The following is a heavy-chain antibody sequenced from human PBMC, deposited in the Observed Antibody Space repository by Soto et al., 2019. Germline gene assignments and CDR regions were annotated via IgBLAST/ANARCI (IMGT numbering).Heavy chain of an antibody. D-gene: IGHD6-13*01. CDR1: CGSFSGYY. J-gene: IGHJ6*02. V-gene: IGHV4-34*01. CDR2: INHSGST. CDR3: ARGLGIAAADLYYYYGMDV. Sequence: SETLSLTCAVYCGSFSGYYWSWIRQPPGKGLEWIGEINHSGSTNYNPSLKSRVTISVDTSKNQFSLKLSSVTAADTAVYYCARGLGIAAADLYYYYGMDVWGQGTTVTVSS.